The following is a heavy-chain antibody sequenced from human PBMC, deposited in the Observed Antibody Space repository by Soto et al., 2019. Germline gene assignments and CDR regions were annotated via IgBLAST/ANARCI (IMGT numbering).Heavy chain of an antibody. CDR1: GGSISSSSYY. J-gene: IGHJ4*02. D-gene: IGHD3-9*01. Sequence: PSETLSLTCTVSGGSISSSSYYWGWIRQPPGKGLEWIGSIYYSGSTYYNPSLKSRVTISVDTSKNQFSLKLSSVTAADTAVYYCAMRIDSWYDILTGYYYFDYWGQGTLVTVSS. CDR3: AMRIDSWYDILTGYYYFDY. V-gene: IGHV4-39*01. CDR2: IYYSGST.